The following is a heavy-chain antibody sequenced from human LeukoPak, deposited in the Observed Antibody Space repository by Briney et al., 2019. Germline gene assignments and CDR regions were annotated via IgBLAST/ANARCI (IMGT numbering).Heavy chain of an antibody. CDR2: ISGSGGST. J-gene: IGHJ3*02. D-gene: IGHD3-3*01. CDR1: GFTFSSYA. CDR3: AKPYITILGRRTYAFDI. V-gene: IGHV3-23*01. Sequence: PGGSLRLSCAASGFTFSSYAMSWVRQAPGKGLEWVSAISGSGGSTYYADSVKGRFTISRDNSKNTLYLQMNSLRAEDTAVYYCAKPYITILGRRTYAFDIWGQGTMVTVSS.